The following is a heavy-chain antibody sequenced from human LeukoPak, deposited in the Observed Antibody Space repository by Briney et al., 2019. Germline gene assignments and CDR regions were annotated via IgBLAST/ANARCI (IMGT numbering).Heavy chain of an antibody. D-gene: IGHD6-13*01. CDR3: ARGRGRAAADPFDY. CDR2: IYYSGST. V-gene: IGHV4-39*07. CDR1: GGSISSSSYY. Sequence: SETLSLTCTVSGGSISSSSYYWGWIRQPPGKGLEWIGSIYYSGSTYYNPSLKSRVTISVDTSKNQFSLKLSSVTAADTAVHYCARGRGRAAADPFDYWGQGTLVTVSS. J-gene: IGHJ4*02.